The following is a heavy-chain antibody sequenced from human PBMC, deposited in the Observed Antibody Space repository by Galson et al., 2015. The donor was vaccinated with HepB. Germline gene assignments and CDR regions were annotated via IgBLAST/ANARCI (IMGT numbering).Heavy chain of an antibody. CDR1: GFTFRRHA. Sequence: SLRLSCAASGFTFRRHAMNWVRQAPGKGLEWVAGISGSGEKTFYADSVEGRFTISRDKSKNTVYLQMNSLGAEDTALYYCARDSRAAAATGYLQHWGQGTLVIVSS. D-gene: IGHD6-25*01. V-gene: IGHV3-23*01. CDR2: ISGSGEKT. CDR3: ARDSRAAAATGYLQH. J-gene: IGHJ1*01.